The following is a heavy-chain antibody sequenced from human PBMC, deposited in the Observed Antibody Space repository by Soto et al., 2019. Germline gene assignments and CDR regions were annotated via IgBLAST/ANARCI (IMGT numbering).Heavy chain of an antibody. Sequence: SETLSLTCTVSGGSISSGGYYWSWIRQHPGKGLEWIGYIYYSGSTYYNPSLKSRVTISVDTSKNQFSLKLSSVTAADTAVYYCARVKEEWPRGYYGMDVWGQGTTVTVSS. D-gene: IGHD2-8*01. CDR2: IYYSGST. J-gene: IGHJ6*02. CDR3: ARVKEEWPRGYYGMDV. V-gene: IGHV4-61*08. CDR1: GGSISSGGYY.